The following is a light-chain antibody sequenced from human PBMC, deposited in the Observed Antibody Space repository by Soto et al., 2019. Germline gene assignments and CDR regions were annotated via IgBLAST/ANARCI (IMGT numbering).Light chain of an antibody. CDR3: QSYDSSLTTSV. Sequence: QSVLTQPPSVSGAPGQRVAISCTGSSSNIGAEYDVHWYQQLPGTAPKRLIYGDNNRPSGVPDRFSGSKSGTSASLAITGIQPEDEADYYCQSYDSSLTTSVFGTGTKXTV. CDR2: GDN. V-gene: IGLV1-40*01. J-gene: IGLJ1*01. CDR1: SSNIGAEYD.